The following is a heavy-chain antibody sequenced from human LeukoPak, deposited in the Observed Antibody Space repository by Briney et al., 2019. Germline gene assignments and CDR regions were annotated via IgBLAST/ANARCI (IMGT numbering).Heavy chain of an antibody. Sequence: PGGSLRLSCAASGFTFSSYAMHWVRQAPGKGLEWVAVISYDGSNKYYADSVKGRFTISRDNSKNTLYLQMNSLRAEDTAVYYCAKDWGYFGHYYYVMDVWGQGTAVTVSS. D-gene: IGHD3/OR15-3a*01. V-gene: IGHV3-30*01. CDR1: GFTFSSYA. J-gene: IGHJ6*02. CDR3: AKDWGYFGHYYYVMDV. CDR2: ISYDGSNK.